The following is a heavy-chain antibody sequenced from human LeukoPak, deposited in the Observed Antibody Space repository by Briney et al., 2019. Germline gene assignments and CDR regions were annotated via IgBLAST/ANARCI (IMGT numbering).Heavy chain of an antibody. V-gene: IGHV3-21*01. CDR1: GFTFTSYS. D-gene: IGHD4-23*01. Sequence: GGSLRLSCAASGFTFTSYSLNWVRQAPGKGLEWVSSMSSSGSDIHYSGSVKGRFTSSRDNAKNSLYLQLSRLRAEDTAVYYCARGGLLSSHTYGGGYYYYYMDVWGQGATVTVSS. J-gene: IGHJ6*03. CDR3: ARGGLLSSHTYGGGYYYYYMDV. CDR2: MSSSGSDI.